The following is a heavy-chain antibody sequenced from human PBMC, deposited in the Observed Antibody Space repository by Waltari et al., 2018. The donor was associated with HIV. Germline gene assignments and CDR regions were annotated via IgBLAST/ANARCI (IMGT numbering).Heavy chain of an antibody. CDR2: ISYDGRNK. J-gene: IGHJ6*02. V-gene: IGHV3-30*18. D-gene: IGHD4-4*01. CDR1: GFTFSSYG. Sequence: QVQLVESGGGVVQPGRSLRLSCAASGFTFSSYGMHWVRQAPGKGLEWVAVISYDGRNKYYADSVKGRFTISRDNSKNTLYLKRNSLRAEDTAVYYCAKDLAGYSTGPGYYYGMDVWGQGTTVTVSS. CDR3: AKDLAGYSTGPGYYYGMDV.